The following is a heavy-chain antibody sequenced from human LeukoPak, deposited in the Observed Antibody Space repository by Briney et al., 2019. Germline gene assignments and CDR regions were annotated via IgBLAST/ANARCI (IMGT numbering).Heavy chain of an antibody. D-gene: IGHD6-6*01. Sequence: GGSLRLSCAASGFTVSSNYMSWVRQAPGKGWEWVSVIYSGGSTYYADSVKGRFTIFRDNSKNTLYLQMNSLRAEDTAVYYCARDRPGGMDVWGQGTTVTVSS. CDR3: ARDRPGGMDV. J-gene: IGHJ6*02. CDR2: IYSGGST. CDR1: GFTVSSNY. V-gene: IGHV3-53*01.